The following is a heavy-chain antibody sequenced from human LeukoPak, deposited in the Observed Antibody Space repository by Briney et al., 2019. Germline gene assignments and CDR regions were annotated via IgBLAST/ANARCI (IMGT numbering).Heavy chain of an antibody. D-gene: IGHD6-13*01. J-gene: IGHJ4*02. Sequence: QPGGSLRLSCAASGFTFNTYSMNWVRQAPGKGLEWVASIKQDGSEKHYVDSVKGRFTISRDNARNSLYLQMNSPRADDTAVYYCARLYSSSVNFWGQGTMVTVSS. V-gene: IGHV3-7*01. CDR2: IKQDGSEK. CDR3: ARLYSSSVNF. CDR1: GFTFNTYS.